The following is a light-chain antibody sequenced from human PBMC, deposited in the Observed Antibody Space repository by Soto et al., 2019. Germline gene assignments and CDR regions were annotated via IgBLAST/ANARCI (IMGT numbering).Light chain of an antibody. J-gene: IGLJ1*01. CDR2: TDN. V-gene: IGLV1-44*01. CDR3: AAWDNSLNGHV. Sequence: QSVLAQPPSVSGTPGQRVTISFSGNSSNIGKNTVSWYQQLPGAAPKPLISTDNQRPSGVPDRFSGSKSGTSASLAISGLQSEDEADYYCAAWDNSLNGHVFGTGTKVTVL. CDR1: SSNIGKNT.